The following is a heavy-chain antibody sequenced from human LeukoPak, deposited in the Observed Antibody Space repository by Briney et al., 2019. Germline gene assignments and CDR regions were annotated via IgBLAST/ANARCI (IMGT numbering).Heavy chain of an antibody. CDR1: GGSFSGYY. V-gene: IGHV4-34*12. CDR2: IIHSGST. D-gene: IGHD6-6*01. J-gene: IGHJ4*02. CDR3: AGYSGSPRYFDF. Sequence: SETLSLTCAVYGGSFSGYYWSWIRQTPGKGLEWIGEIIHSGSTNYSPSLKSRVTISLDAAKSQFSLRLTSVTAADTAVYYCAGYSGSPRYFDFWGQGTLVTVSS.